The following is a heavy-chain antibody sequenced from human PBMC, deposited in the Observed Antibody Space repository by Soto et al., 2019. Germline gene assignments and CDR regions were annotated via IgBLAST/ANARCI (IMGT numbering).Heavy chain of an antibody. V-gene: IGHV3-30-3*01. Sequence: QVRLVESGGGVVQPGRSLRLSCTASGFSFSSYDMYWFRQPTGKGLEWVAVISHDGINKHYADSVKGRVTVSRDNSNHSLDLQLNSLRGEETAMYYCARDMYSSDYFVKWFEPWGQGTLVTVSS. CDR2: ISHDGINK. CDR1: GFSFSSYD. J-gene: IGHJ5*02. CDR3: ARDMYSSDYFVKWFEP. D-gene: IGHD6-19*01.